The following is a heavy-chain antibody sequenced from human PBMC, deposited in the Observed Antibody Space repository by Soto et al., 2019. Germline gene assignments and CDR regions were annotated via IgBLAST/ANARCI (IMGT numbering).Heavy chain of an antibody. J-gene: IGHJ6*02. CDR3: ARDRLDYYDSSGYNMSDNYYYGMDV. V-gene: IGHV4-4*02. CDR1: GGSISSSNC. Sequence: SETLSLTCAVSGGSISSSNCWSWVRQPPGKGLEWIGEIYHSVSTNYNPSLKSRVTISVDKSKNQFSLKLSSVTAADTAVYYCARDRLDYYDSSGYNMSDNYYYGMDVWGQGNTVTVSS. D-gene: IGHD3-22*01. CDR2: IYHSVST.